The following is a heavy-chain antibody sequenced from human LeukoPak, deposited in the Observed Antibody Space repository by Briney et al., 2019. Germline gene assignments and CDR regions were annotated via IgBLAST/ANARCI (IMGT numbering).Heavy chain of an antibody. V-gene: IGHV3-21*01. J-gene: IGHJ4*02. D-gene: IGHD6-13*01. CDR1: GFTFSYYT. CDR2: ISSTGSSI. CDR3: ARDRSSSRDLDY. Sequence: GGSLRLSCAASGFTFSYYTMSWVRQAPGKGLEWVSSISSTGSSIYYADSVKGRFTISRDNAKNSLYLQMNSLRAEDTAVYYCARDRSSSRDLDYWGQGTLVTVSS.